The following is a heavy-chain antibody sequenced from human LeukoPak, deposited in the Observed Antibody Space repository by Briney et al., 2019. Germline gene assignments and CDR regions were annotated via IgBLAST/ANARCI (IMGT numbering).Heavy chain of an antibody. D-gene: IGHD3-16*01. Sequence: GGSLRLSCAASGFTFSSYEMNWVRQAPGKGLEWVSYISSSGSSIYYADSVQGRFSISRDNAKNSLYLQMNSLRAEDTAVYYCARSAVWAGIDVWGHGTTVTVSS. J-gene: IGHJ6*02. V-gene: IGHV3-48*03. CDR3: ARSAVWAGIDV. CDR1: GFTFSSYE. CDR2: ISSSGSSI.